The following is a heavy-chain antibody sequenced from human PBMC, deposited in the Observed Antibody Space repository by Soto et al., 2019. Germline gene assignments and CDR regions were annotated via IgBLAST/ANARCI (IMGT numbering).Heavy chain of an antibody. J-gene: IGHJ3*02. D-gene: IGHD3-3*01. CDR1: GFTFSSYA. CDR2: ISYDGSNK. V-gene: IGHV3-30-3*01. CDR3: ARDLSRSGYYTSSFDI. Sequence: GGSLRLSCAASGFTFSSYAMHWVRQAPGKGLEWVASISYDGSNKYYADSVKGRFTISRDNSKNTLCLQMNSLRAEDTAVYYCARDLSRSGYYTSSFDIWGQGTMVTVS.